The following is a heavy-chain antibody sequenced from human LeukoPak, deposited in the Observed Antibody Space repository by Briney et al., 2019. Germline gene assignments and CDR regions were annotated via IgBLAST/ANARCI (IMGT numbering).Heavy chain of an antibody. D-gene: IGHD3-16*02. J-gene: IGHJ6*03. CDR1: GFTFGNNW. CDR3: ARDHHHRLWDDYYYYMDV. CDR2: IKQDGSDK. V-gene: IGHV3-7*01. Sequence: GGSLRLSCAASGFTFGNNWMSWVRQAPGKGLEWVANIKQDGSDKYYVDSVKGRFTISRDNAKNSLYLQMNSLRAEDTAVYYCARDHHHRLWDDYYYYMDVWGKGTTVTISS.